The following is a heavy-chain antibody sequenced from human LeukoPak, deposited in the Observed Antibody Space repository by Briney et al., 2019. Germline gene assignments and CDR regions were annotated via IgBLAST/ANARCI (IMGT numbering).Heavy chain of an antibody. CDR1: GFTFSSYS. D-gene: IGHD3-10*01. CDR2: ISSSSSFI. V-gene: IGHV3-21*06. J-gene: IGHJ3*01. Sequence: GGSLRLSCAASGFTFSSYSMNWVRQAPGKGLEWVSSISSSSSFIYYADSVKGRFTISRDNARNSVYLQMGSLRADDTAVYYCTRRGYYGSGNFKGAFDVWGQGTRVTVSS. CDR3: TRRGYYGSGNFKGAFDV.